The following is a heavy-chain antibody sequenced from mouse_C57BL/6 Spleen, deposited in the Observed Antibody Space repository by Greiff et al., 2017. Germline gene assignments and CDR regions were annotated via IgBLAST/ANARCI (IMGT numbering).Heavy chain of an antibody. V-gene: IGHV6-6*01. CDR3: TRGYYGNYAYFDY. CDR2: IRNKANNHAT. J-gene: IGHJ2*01. CDR1: GFTFSDAW. Sequence: EVQLQESGGGLVQPGGSMKLSCAASGFTFSDAWMDWVRQSPEKGLEWVAEIRNKANNHATYYAESVKGRFTISRDDSKSSVYLQMNSLRAEDTGIYYCTRGYYGNYAYFDYWGQGTTLTVSS. D-gene: IGHD2-1*01.